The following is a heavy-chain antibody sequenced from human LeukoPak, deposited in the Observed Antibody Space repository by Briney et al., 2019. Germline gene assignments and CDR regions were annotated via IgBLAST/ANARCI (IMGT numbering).Heavy chain of an antibody. D-gene: IGHD5-24*01. CDR1: GYTFTTYY. CDR2: INPSGGST. V-gene: IGHV1-46*01. J-gene: IGHJ4*02. Sequence: ASVKVSCKASGYTFTTYYIHWVRQAPGQGPEWMGIINPSGGSTTYAQKFQGRVTMTRDTSTSTVYMELSSLRSEDTAVYYCANTRDGYNGNYSDYWGQGTLVTVSS. CDR3: ANTRDGYNGNYSDY.